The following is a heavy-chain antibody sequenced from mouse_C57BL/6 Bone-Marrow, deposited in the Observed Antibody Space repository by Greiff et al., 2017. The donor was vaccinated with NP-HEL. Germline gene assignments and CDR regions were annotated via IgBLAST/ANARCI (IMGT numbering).Heavy chain of an antibody. V-gene: IGHV5-9-1*02. CDR3: TRDYYGSSLAWFAY. CDR1: GFTFSSYA. Sequence: EVQLVESGEGLVKPGGSLKLSCAASGFTFSSYAMSWVRQTPEKRLEWVAYISSGGDYIYYADTVKGRFTISRDNARNTLYLQMSSLKSEDTAMYYCTRDYYGSSLAWFAYWGQGTLVTVSA. J-gene: IGHJ3*01. CDR2: ISSGGDYI. D-gene: IGHD1-1*01.